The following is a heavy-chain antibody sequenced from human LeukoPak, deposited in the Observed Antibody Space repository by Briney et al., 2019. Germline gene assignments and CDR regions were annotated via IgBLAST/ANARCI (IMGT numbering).Heavy chain of an antibody. Sequence: GGSLILSCAGPGVTFVGYDWTWFRQPPGKGLGWVAVIGYDGSKAFYADSVKGRFTISRDNSKNTMSVQMDDLRAEDTAVYYCTRYNNDHFDYWGQGTLVTLSS. CDR3: TRYNNDHFDY. J-gene: IGHJ4*02. D-gene: IGHD1-14*01. CDR1: GVTFVGYD. CDR2: IGYDGSKA. V-gene: IGHV3-33*01.